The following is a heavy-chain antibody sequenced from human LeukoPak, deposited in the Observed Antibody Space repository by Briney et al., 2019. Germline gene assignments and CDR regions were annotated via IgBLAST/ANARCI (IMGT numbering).Heavy chain of an antibody. CDR2: IKQDGSEK. J-gene: IGHJ4*02. Sequence: PGGSLRLSCAASGFTFSSYWMSWVRQAPGKGLEWVANIKQDGSEKYYVDSVKGRFTISRDNAKNSLYLQMNSLRAGDTAVYYCISEDRPFDYWGQGTLVTVSS. CDR3: ISEDRPFDY. V-gene: IGHV3-7*01. D-gene: IGHD1-26*01. CDR1: GFTFSSYW.